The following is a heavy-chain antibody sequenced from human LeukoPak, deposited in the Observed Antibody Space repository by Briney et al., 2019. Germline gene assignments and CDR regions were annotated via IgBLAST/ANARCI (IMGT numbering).Heavy chain of an antibody. J-gene: IGHJ4*02. D-gene: IGHD3-16*01. V-gene: IGHV4-38-2*02. CDR1: GYCMSSIYY. CDR2: ISHSGPS. CDR3: VRSYASSGLDH. Sequence: SGLLCFACTVSGYCMSSIYYWGWVRQPPGKGLEWIGSISHSGPSAYNPSLKSRVTMSLDTSRSQFSLKLSSVTAADTAVYYCVRSYASSGLDHWGQGTLVTVSS.